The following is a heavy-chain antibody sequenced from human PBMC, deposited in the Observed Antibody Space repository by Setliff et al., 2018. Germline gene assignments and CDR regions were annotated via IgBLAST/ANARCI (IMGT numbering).Heavy chain of an antibody. V-gene: IGHV4-39*02. D-gene: IGHD3-3*02. J-gene: IGHJ6*04. CDR3: ARDGLGAFSLRSMDV. CDR2: ISHSANK. Sequence: PSETLSLTCTVSGGSISDNSYYWGWIRQPPGKELEWIGGISHSANKYYNPSFRGRVAIPVDMSKNQFSLKVSSVTAADTAVYYCARDGLGAFSLRSMDVWGKGTTVTVSS. CDR1: GGSISDNSYY.